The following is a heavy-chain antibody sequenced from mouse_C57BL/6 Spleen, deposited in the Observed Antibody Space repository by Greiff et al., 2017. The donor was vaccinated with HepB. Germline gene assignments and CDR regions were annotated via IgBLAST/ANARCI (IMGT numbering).Heavy chain of an antibody. CDR3: ARSLYDYWYFDV. J-gene: IGHJ1*03. V-gene: IGHV1-81*01. Sequence: VQLQQSGAELARPGASVKLSCKASGYTFTSYGISWVKQRTGQGLEWIGEIYPRSGNTYYNEKFKGKATLTADKSSSTAYMELRSLTSEDSAVYFCARSLYDYWYFDVWGTGTTVTVSS. CDR1: GYTFTSYG. CDR2: IYPRSGNT. D-gene: IGHD2-4*01.